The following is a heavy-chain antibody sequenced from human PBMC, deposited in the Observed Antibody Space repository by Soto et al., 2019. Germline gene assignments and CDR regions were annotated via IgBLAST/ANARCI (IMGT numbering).Heavy chain of an antibody. J-gene: IGHJ4*02. CDR3: ARQLDYGPVYFDY. CDR2: IYYSGST. Sequence: SETLSLTCTVSGGSISSSSYYWGWIRQPPGKGLEWIGSIYYSGSTYYNPSLKSRVTISVDTSKNQFSLKLNSVTAADTAVYYCARQLDYGPVYFDYWGQGTLVTVSS. D-gene: IGHD4-17*01. V-gene: IGHV4-39*01. CDR1: GGSISSSSYY.